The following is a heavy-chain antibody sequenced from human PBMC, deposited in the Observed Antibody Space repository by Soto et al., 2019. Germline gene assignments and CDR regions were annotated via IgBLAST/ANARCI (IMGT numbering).Heavy chain of an antibody. V-gene: IGHV3-23*01. CDR2: ISGSGGST. Sequence: HPXGSLRLSCAASGFTFSSYAMSWVRQAPGKGLEWVSAISGSGGSTYYADSVKGRFTISRDNSKNTLYLQMNSLRAEDTAVYYCAKDDSSGYYYFDYWGQGTLVTVSS. CDR1: GFTFSSYA. CDR3: AKDDSSGYYYFDY. D-gene: IGHD3-22*01. J-gene: IGHJ4*02.